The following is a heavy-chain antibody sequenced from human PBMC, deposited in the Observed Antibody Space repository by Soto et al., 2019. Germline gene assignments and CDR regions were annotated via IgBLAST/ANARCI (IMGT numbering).Heavy chain of an antibody. CDR1: GFTFSSYA. CDR2: ISGSGGST. V-gene: IGHV3-23*01. D-gene: IGHD3-3*01. CDR3: AKVEDFWSGYNYGMDV. Sequence: PGGSLRLSCAASGFTFSSYAMSWVRQAPGKGLEWVSAISGSGGSTYYADSVKGRFTISRDNSKNTLYLQMNSLRAEDTAVYYCAKVEDFWSGYNYGMDVWGQGTTVTVSS. J-gene: IGHJ6*02.